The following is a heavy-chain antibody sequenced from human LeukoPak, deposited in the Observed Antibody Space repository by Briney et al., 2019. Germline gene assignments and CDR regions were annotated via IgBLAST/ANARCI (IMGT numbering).Heavy chain of an antibody. Sequence: SVKVSCKASGGTFSSYAISWVRQAPGQGLEWMGRIIPILGIANYAQKFQGRVTITADKSTSTAYMELSSLRSEDTAVYYCARDEIIAVAHSGFDYWGQGTLVTVSS. CDR1: GGTFSSYA. D-gene: IGHD6-19*01. J-gene: IGHJ4*02. V-gene: IGHV1-69*04. CDR2: IIPILGIA. CDR3: ARDEIIAVAHSGFDY.